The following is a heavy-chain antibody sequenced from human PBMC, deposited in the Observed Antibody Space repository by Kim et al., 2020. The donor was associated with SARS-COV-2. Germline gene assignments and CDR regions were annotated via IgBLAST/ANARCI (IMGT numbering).Heavy chain of an antibody. CDR1: GGSISSYY. D-gene: IGHD1-26*01. J-gene: IGHJ5*02. Sequence: SETLSLTCTVSGGSISSYYWSWIRQPPGKGLEWIGYIYYSGSTNYNPSLKSRVTISVDTSKNQFSLKLSSVTAADTAVYYCARGVVGATTSAYWFDPWGQGTLVTVSS. CDR3: ARGVVGATTSAYWFDP. CDR2: IYYSGST. V-gene: IGHV4-59*01.